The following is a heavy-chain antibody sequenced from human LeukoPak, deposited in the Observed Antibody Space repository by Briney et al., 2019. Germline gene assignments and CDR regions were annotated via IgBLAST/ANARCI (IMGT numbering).Heavy chain of an antibody. Sequence: GGSLRLSCAASGFTFNGYGMHWVRQAPGKGLEWVAYIQYDRTNEQYAHSVKGRFRISRDNSNNILYLQMNSLRTEDTAVYYCAKDRCSNGIGCYYYYMEVWGKGTTVTISS. CDR1: GFTFNGYG. CDR2: IQYDRTNE. J-gene: IGHJ6*03. V-gene: IGHV3-30*02. CDR3: AKDRCSNGIGCYYYYMEV. D-gene: IGHD2-8*01.